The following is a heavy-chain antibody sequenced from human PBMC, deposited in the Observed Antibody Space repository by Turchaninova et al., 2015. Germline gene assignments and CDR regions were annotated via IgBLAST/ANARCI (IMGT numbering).Heavy chain of an antibody. CDR3: ARHGGGHIPLDT. D-gene: IGHD4-23*01. J-gene: IGHJ5*02. CDR2: IKHSGST. V-gene: IGHV4-34*01. CDR1: GGSFSGHS. Sequence: QVHLQQWGAGLLKPSETLSLTCAVYGGSFSGHSWNWIRQSPGKGLEWVGEIKHSGSTNYNPSSKTRVSISIGRTKGQVSLRLKSVSAADTAVEYCARHGGGHIPLDTWGQGTLVTVSS.